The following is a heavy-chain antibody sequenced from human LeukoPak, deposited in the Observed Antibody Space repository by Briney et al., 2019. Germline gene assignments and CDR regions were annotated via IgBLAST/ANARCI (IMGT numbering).Heavy chain of an antibody. CDR3: ARQNPPGSKKGWFDP. V-gene: IGHV4-59*08. Sequence: SETLSLTCTVSGGSINSYYWTWIRQPPGKGLEWIACIYYNGITNYKSSLESRLTISVDTSKNQFSLRLRSVTAADTAVCYCARQNPPGSKKGWFDPWGQGTLVTVSS. CDR1: GGSINSYY. CDR2: IYYNGIT. J-gene: IGHJ5*02. D-gene: IGHD6-25*01.